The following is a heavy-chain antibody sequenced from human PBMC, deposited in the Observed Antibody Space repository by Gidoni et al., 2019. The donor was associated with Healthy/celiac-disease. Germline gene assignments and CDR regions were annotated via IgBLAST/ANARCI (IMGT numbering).Heavy chain of an antibody. D-gene: IGHD6-6*01. CDR2: ISSGSSYI. CDR1: GFTFSSYS. CDR3: ARGLYSSSLELGY. V-gene: IGHV3-21*01. J-gene: IGHJ4*02. Sequence: EVQLVESGGGLVKPGGSLRLSCAASGFTFSSYSMNWVRQAPGKGLEWVSSISSGSSYIYYADSVKGRFTISRDNAKNSLYLQMNSLRAEDTAVYYCARGLYSSSLELGYWGQGTLVTVSS.